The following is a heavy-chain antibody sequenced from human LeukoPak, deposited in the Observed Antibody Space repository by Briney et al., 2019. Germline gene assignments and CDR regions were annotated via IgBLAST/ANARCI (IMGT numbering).Heavy chain of an antibody. D-gene: IGHD3-10*01. CDR3: AKGEAPGSLDY. J-gene: IGHJ4*02. CDR2: IQYDGSNK. Sequence: TGGSLRLSCAASGFTFSSYGMHWVRQAPGKGLEWVAFIQYDGSNKYYADSVKGRFTISRDNSKNTLYLQMNSLRAEDTAVYYCAKGEAPGSLDYWGQGTLVTVSS. V-gene: IGHV3-30*02. CDR1: GFTFSSYG.